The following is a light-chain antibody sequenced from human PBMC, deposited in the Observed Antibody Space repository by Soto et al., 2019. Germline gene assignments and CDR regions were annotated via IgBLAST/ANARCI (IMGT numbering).Light chain of an antibody. Sequence: DIQMTQSPSSLSASVGDRVTITCRASQSISSYLNWYQQKPGKAPKLLIFAASNLQSGVPSSFSGSGSGTDFTLTISSLQPEDFATYYCQQSYSTLLTFGGGTKVDIK. CDR2: AAS. J-gene: IGKJ4*01. CDR3: QQSYSTLLT. CDR1: QSISSY. V-gene: IGKV1-39*01.